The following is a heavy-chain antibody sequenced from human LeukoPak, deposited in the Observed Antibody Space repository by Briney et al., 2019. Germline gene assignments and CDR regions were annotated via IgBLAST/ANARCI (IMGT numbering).Heavy chain of an antibody. J-gene: IGHJ4*02. CDR1: GFTFDDYG. V-gene: IGHV3-20*04. CDR3: ARAGSGSYRVYFDY. CDR2: INWNGGST. D-gene: IGHD3-10*01. Sequence: PGGSLRLSRAASGFTFDDYGMSWVRQAPGKGLEWVSGINWNGGSTGYADSVKGRFTISRDNAKNSLYLQMNSLRAEDTALYYCARAGSGSYRVYFDYWGQGTLVTVSS.